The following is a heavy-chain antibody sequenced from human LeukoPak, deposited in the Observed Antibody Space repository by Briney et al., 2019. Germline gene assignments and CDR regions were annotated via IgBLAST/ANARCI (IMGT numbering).Heavy chain of an antibody. CDR1: GFTFDDYA. V-gene: IGHV3-9*03. Sequence: GGSLRLSCAASGFTFDDYAMHWVRQAPGKGLEWVSGISWNSGFIAYADSVKGRFTISRDNAKNSLYLKMNSLKPEDMALYYCAKGADYVGEDYFDYWGQGTLVTVSS. D-gene: IGHD3-16*01. J-gene: IGHJ4*02. CDR3: AKGADYVGEDYFDY. CDR2: ISWNSGFI.